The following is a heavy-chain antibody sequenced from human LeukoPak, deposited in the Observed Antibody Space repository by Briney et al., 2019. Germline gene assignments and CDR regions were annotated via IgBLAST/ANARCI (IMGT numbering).Heavy chain of an antibody. CDR3: ARGGEWQLYCFDN. V-gene: IGHV4-59*08. CDR2: ISYSGSA. CDR1: GGSLSNYY. J-gene: IGHJ4*02. Sequence: SETLSLTCTVSGGSLSNYYWTWIRQPPGKGLEWIGYISYSGSANYNPSLKSRVTISVDTSKNQFSLKLSSVTAADTVVYYCARGGEWQLYCFDNWGQGTLGTVSS. D-gene: IGHD1-26*01.